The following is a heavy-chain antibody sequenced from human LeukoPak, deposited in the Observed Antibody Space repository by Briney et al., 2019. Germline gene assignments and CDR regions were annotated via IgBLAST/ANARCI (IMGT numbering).Heavy chain of an antibody. V-gene: IGHV3-33*01. CDR3: AREDGWGGGYYYGMDV. CDR2: IWYDGSNK. J-gene: IGHJ6*02. D-gene: IGHD3-10*01. Sequence: PGGSLRLSCAASGFTFSSYGMHWVRQAPGKGLERVAVIWYDGSNKYYADSVKGRFTISRDNSKNTLYLQMNSLRAEDTAVYYCAREDGWGGGYYYGMDVWGQGTTVTVSS. CDR1: GFTFSSYG.